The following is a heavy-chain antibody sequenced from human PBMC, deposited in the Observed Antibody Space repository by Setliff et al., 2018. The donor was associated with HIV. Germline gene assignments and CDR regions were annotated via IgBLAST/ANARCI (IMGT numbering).Heavy chain of an antibody. CDR1: GGTFSSYV. J-gene: IGHJ4*02. CDR2: IIPMYGVT. Sequence: GASVKVSCKASGGTFSSYVISWVRQAPGQGPEWMGGIIPMYGVTNYAQKFQGRVTITTDESTSTAYMELSSLRSEDTAVYYCAKRGSYGDKLLYYFDSWGQGTLVTVSS. D-gene: IGHD4-17*01. CDR3: AKRGSYGDKLLYYFDS. V-gene: IGHV1-69*05.